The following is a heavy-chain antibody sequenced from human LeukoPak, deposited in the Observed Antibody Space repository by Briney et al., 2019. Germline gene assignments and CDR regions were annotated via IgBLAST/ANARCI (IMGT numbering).Heavy chain of an antibody. Sequence: GGPLRLSFAASGFTFSNAWMSWVRQAPGKGLEWVGRIKSKTDGGTTDYAAPVKGRFTISRDDSKNTLYLQMNSLKTEDTAVYYCTTDGKQWLPGIYWGQGTLVTVSS. CDR3: TTDGKQWLPGIY. CDR1: GFTFSNAW. CDR2: IKSKTDGGTT. D-gene: IGHD6-19*01. J-gene: IGHJ4*02. V-gene: IGHV3-15*01.